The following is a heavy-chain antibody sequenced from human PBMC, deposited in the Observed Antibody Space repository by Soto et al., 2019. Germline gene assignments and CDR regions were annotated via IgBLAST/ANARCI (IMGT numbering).Heavy chain of an antibody. CDR2: IYYSGSP. D-gene: IGHD4-17*01. J-gene: IGHJ4*02. CDR1: GLSMSSGGYR. Sequence: SETLSLTCTVSGLSMSSGGYRWNWIRQHPGKALEWIGNIYYSGSPYYNPSLKSRVTIPVDSSKNQFSLKLSSVTAADTAVYYCARSPDSGDYVDYWGQGTLVTVSS. V-gene: IGHV4-31*03. CDR3: ARSPDSGDYVDY.